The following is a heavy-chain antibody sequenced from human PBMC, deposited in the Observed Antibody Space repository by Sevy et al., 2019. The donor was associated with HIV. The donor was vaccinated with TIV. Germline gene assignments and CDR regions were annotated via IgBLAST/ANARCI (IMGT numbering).Heavy chain of an antibody. CDR2: ISSDGSST. CDR3: ARHRGGVVDY. J-gene: IGHJ4*02. V-gene: IGHV3-74*01. D-gene: IGHD3-16*01. Sequence: GGSLRLSFAASGFTFSSYGMHGVRQAPGKGLLWVSRISSDGSSTNYADSVKGRFTISRDNAKNTLYLQMNSLRAEDTAVYYCARHRGGVVDYWGQGTLVTVSS. CDR1: GFTFSSYG.